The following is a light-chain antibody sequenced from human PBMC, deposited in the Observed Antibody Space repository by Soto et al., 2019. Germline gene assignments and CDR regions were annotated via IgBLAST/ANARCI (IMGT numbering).Light chain of an antibody. CDR3: QQYESWPLT. CDR2: GAS. J-gene: IGKJ4*01. V-gene: IGKV3D-15*01. CDR1: QAVTNN. Sequence: EIVMTQSPATLSVSPGDRATLSCRASQAVTNNLAWYQQRPGQAPRLLINGASTRATDIPARFSGTGSGTEFTLTISGLQSEDLAVYHCQQYESWPLTFGGGTKVEVK.